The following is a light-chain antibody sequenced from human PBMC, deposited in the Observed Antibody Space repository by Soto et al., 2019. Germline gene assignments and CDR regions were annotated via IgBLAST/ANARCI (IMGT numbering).Light chain of an antibody. Sequence: QAGGTQPPSGSGSPVESVTISCTRTSSDVGGYNYVSWYQQHPGKAPKLMIYEVSNRPSGVSNRFSGSKSGNTASLTISGLQAEDEADYYCSSYTSSSARVFGTETKVTVL. J-gene: IGLJ1*01. CDR1: SSDVGGYNY. V-gene: IGLV2-14*01. CDR2: EVS. CDR3: SSYTSSSARV.